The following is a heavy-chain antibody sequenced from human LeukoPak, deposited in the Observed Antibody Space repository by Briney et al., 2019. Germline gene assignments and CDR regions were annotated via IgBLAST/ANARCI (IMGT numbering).Heavy chain of an antibody. CDR3: AKHPVGATTSFDY. J-gene: IGHJ4*02. CDR1: GFTFSSYA. Sequence: GGSLRLSCAASGFTFSSYAMSWVRQAPGKGLEWVSVISGSGGSTYYADSVKGRFTISRDNSKNTLYLQMNSLRAEDTAVYYCAKHPVGATTSFDYWGQGTLVTVSS. CDR2: ISGSGGST. D-gene: IGHD1-26*01. V-gene: IGHV3-23*01.